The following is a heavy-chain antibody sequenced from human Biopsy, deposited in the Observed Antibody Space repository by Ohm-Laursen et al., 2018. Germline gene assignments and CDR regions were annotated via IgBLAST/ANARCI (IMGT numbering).Heavy chain of an antibody. CDR1: GESFNGYY. J-gene: IGHJ4*02. Sequence: PGTLSLTCAVYGESFNGYYWSWIRQPPGKGLEWIGFISNSGNTNYNPSLKSRVTISVDTSKNQISLKLDSVTVADTAVFYCARRGSGGRSFDYWGQGSLVTVSS. CDR2: ISNSGNT. CDR3: ARRGSGGRSFDY. V-gene: IGHV4-59*08. D-gene: IGHD2-15*01.